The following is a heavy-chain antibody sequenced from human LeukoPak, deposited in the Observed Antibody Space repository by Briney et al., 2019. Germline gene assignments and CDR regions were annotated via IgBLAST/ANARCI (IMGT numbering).Heavy chain of an antibody. D-gene: IGHD3-10*01. CDR1: GFTFSSYS. Sequence: GGSLRLSCAASGFTFSSYSMNWVRQAPGKGLEWVSSISSSSSYIYYADSVKGRFTISRDNAKNSLYLQMNSLRAEDTAVYYCARDGEFAYYYGSGSYPGYWGQGTLVTVSS. J-gene: IGHJ4*02. CDR2: ISSSSSYI. V-gene: IGHV3-21*01. CDR3: ARDGEFAYYYGSGSYPGY.